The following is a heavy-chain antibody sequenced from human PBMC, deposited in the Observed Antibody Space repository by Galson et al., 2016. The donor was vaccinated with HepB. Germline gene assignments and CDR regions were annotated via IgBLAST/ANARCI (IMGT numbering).Heavy chain of an antibody. CDR3: ARAGTTVTTHYYYLDS. J-gene: IGHJ4*02. CDR1: GYSISSGYY. D-gene: IGHD4-11*01. CDR2: FYRSETT. Sequence: ETLSLTCAVSGYSISSGYYWGWIRQSPGKGLEWIASFYRSETTYYAPSLKSRVTISVVTSKNQFSLKLSSVTAAVTAVYYCARAGTTVTTHYYYLDSWGQGTLVTVSP. V-gene: IGHV4-38-2*01.